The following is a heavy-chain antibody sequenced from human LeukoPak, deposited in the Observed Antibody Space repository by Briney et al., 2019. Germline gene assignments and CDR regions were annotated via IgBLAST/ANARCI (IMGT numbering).Heavy chain of an antibody. CDR1: GDSINSYY. Sequence: PSETLSLTCTVSGDSINSYYWTWIRQPPGKGLEWIGYIYYSGSTYYNPSLKSRVTISVDTSKNQFSLKLSSVTAADTAVYYCARFHSGGSGSYFWFDPWGQGTLVTVSS. CDR3: ARFHSGGSGSYFWFDP. D-gene: IGHD3-10*01. J-gene: IGHJ5*02. V-gene: IGHV4-59*06. CDR2: IYYSGST.